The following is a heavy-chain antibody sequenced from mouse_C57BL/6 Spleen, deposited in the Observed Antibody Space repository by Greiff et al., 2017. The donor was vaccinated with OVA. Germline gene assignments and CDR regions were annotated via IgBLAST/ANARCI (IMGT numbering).Heavy chain of an antibody. Sequence: VQLKESGPGLVAPSQSLSITCTVSGFSLTSYGVHWVRQPPGKGLEWLVVIWSDGSTTYNSALKSRLSISKDNSKSQVFLKMNSLQTDDTAMYYCARHRGDLLRSMDYWGQGTSVTVSS. CDR3: ARHRGDLLRSMDY. J-gene: IGHJ4*01. D-gene: IGHD2-1*01. CDR2: IWSDGST. CDR1: GFSLTSYG. V-gene: IGHV2-6-1*01.